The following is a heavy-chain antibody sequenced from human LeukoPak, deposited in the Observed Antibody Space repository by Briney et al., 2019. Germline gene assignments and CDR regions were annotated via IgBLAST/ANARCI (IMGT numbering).Heavy chain of an antibody. V-gene: IGHV1-8*01. CDR1: GYTFTSYD. D-gene: IGHD2-15*01. Sequence: GASVKVSCKASGYTFTSYDINWVRQATGQGLGRMGWMNPNSGNTGYAQKFQGRVTMTRNSSITTAYMELSSLRSEDTAVYYCARRHGRCSDGSCYYPDYWGQGTLVTVSS. CDR2: MNPNSGNT. J-gene: IGHJ4*02. CDR3: ARRHGRCSDGSCYYPDY.